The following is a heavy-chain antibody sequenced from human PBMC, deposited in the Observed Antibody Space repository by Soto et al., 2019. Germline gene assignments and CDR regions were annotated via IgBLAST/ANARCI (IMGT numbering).Heavy chain of an antibody. V-gene: IGHV3-74*01. D-gene: IGHD3-3*01. Sequence: GGSLRLSCAASGFTFSSYWMHWVRQAPGKGLVWVSRINSDGSSTSYTDSVKGRFTISRDNAKNTLYLQMNSLRAEDTAVYYCARKKDFWSGYQNYYYYGMDVWGQGTTVTVSS. J-gene: IGHJ6*02. CDR2: INSDGSST. CDR3: ARKKDFWSGYQNYYYYGMDV. CDR1: GFTFSSYW.